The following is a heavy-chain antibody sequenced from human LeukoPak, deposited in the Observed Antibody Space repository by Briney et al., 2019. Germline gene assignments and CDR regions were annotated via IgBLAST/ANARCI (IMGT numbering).Heavy chain of an antibody. D-gene: IGHD6-13*01. Sequence: PSETLSLTCTVSGGSISSGSYYWSWIRQPAGKGLEWIGRIYTSGSTDYNPSLKSRVTISVDTSKNQFSLKLSSVTAADTAVYYCAKAAAGPKGPLYYYYYMDVWGKGTTVTVSS. V-gene: IGHV4-61*02. CDR1: GGSISSGSYY. CDR3: AKAAAGPKGPLYYYYYMDV. J-gene: IGHJ6*03. CDR2: IYTSGST.